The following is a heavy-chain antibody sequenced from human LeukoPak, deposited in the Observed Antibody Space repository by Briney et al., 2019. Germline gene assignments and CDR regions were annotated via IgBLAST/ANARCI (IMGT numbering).Heavy chain of an antibody. D-gene: IGHD2-2*01. Sequence: ASVKVSCKASGGTFSSYAISWVRQAPGQGLERMGGIIPIFGTANYAQKFQGRVTITADESTSTAYMELSSLRSEDTAVYYCARPYCSSTSCYDNWFDPWGQGTLVTVSS. J-gene: IGHJ5*02. CDR3: ARPYCSSTSCYDNWFDP. CDR2: IIPIFGTA. V-gene: IGHV1-69*13. CDR1: GGTFSSYA.